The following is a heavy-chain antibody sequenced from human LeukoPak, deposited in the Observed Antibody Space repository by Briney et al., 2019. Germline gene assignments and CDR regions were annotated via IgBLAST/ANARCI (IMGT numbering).Heavy chain of an antibody. CDR3: ARDGGTYYYGSGRDPRFDP. CDR1: GYTFTSYG. Sequence: GASVKVSCKASGYTFTSYGISWVRQAPGQGLEWMGWISAYNGNTNYAQKLQGRVTMTTDTSTSTAYMELRSLRSDVTAVYYCARDGGTYYYGSGRDPRFDPWGQGTLVTVSS. J-gene: IGHJ5*02. CDR2: ISAYNGNT. V-gene: IGHV1-18*04. D-gene: IGHD3-10*01.